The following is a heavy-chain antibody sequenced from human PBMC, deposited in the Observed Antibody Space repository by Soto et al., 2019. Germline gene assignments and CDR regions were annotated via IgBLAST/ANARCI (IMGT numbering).Heavy chain of an antibody. CDR2: IIPIFGTA. Sequence: SSVKVSCKASGGTFSSYAISWVRQAPGQGLEWMGGIIPIFGTANYAQKFQGRVTITADESTSTAYMELSSLRSEDTAVYYCASPTHDDGGNPNRDDAFDIWGQGTMVTVSS. CDR1: GGTFSSYA. CDR3: ASPTHDDGGNPNRDDAFDI. J-gene: IGHJ3*02. V-gene: IGHV1-69*13. D-gene: IGHD4-17*01.